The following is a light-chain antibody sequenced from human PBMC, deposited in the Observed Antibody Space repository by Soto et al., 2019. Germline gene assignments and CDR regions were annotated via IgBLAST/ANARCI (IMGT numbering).Light chain of an antibody. CDR3: QQYNNWPQT. CDR2: GAS. CDR1: QSVSSN. Sequence: EIVMTQSPATLSVSPGERATLSCRASQSVSSNLAWYQQKPGQAPRLLIYGASTRATDIPARFSGGGSGTEFTLTISSLQSEDFAVYYCQQYNNWPQTLGQGTKVDIK. J-gene: IGKJ1*01. V-gene: IGKV3-15*01.